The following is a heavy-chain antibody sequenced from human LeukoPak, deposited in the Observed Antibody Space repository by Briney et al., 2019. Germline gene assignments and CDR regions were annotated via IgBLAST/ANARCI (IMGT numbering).Heavy chain of an antibody. V-gene: IGHV3-21*01. CDR1: GFTFSSYS. D-gene: IGHD6-19*01. J-gene: IGHJ1*01. Sequence: PGGSLRLSCAASGFTFSSYSMNWVRQAPGKGLEWVSSISSSSSYIYYADSVKGRFTISRDNAKNSLYLQMNSLRAEDTAVYYCAKENAAVAGHEYFQHWGQGTLVTVSS. CDR2: ISSSSSYI. CDR3: AKENAAVAGHEYFQH.